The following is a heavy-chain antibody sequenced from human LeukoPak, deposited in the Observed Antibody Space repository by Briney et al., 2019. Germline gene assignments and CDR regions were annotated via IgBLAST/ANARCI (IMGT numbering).Heavy chain of an antibody. D-gene: IGHD1-26*01. CDR2: INPNNGDT. CDR3: ARAGPFYTGNYLGY. Sequence: ASVKVSCKASGYTFTGYYMHWVRQAPGQGLEWMGWINPNNGDTHYAQKFQGRVTMTRDTSISTAYMDLNSLRSDDTAVYYCARAGPFYTGNYLGYWGQGTLVTVSS. J-gene: IGHJ4*02. V-gene: IGHV1-2*02. CDR1: GYTFTGYY.